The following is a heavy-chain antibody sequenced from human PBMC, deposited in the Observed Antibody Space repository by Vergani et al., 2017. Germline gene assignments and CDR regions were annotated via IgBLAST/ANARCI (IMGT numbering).Heavy chain of an antibody. Sequence: QVQLQESGPGLVKPSETLSLTCTVSGGSISSYYWSWIRQPPGKGLEWIGYIYYSGSTNYNPSLKSRVTISVDTSKNQFSLKLSSVTAADTAVDYCARVSKWFDPWGQGTLVTVSS. J-gene: IGHJ5*02. CDR1: GGSISSYY. CDR2: IYYSGST. CDR3: ARVSKWFDP. V-gene: IGHV4-59*01.